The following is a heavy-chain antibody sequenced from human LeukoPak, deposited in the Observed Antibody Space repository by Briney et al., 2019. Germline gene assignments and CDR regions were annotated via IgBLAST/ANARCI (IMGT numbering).Heavy chain of an antibody. Sequence: GSLRLSCAASGFTFSDYYMSWIRQPPGKGLEWIGEINHSGSTNYNPSLKSRVTISVDTSKNQFSLKLSSVTAADTAVYYCARGETSIAPGSDYWGQGTLVTASS. J-gene: IGHJ4*02. CDR1: GFTFSDYY. D-gene: IGHD6-6*01. CDR3: ARGETSIAPGSDY. V-gene: IGHV4-34*01. CDR2: INHSGST.